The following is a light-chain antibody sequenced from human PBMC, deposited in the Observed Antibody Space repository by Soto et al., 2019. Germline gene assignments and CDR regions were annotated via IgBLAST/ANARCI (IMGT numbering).Light chain of an antibody. CDR1: SGHSAYA. J-gene: IGLJ2*01. CDR2: VNSDGSH. V-gene: IGLV4-69*01. Sequence: QLVLTQSPSASASLGASVKLTCTLSSGHSAYAIAWHQQQPEMGPRYLMKVNSDGSHNRGDGVPDRFSGSSSGAERYLTISSLQSEDEADYYCQTWGTGIVVFGGGTKLTVL. CDR3: QTWGTGIVV.